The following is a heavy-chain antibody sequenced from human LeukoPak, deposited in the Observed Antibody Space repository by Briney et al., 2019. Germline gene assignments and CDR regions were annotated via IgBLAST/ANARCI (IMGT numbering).Heavy chain of an antibody. CDR3: ARVAMIVVVPAVPYGMDV. Sequence: ASVNVSCTASGYTFTSYYMHWVRQAPGQGLEWMGITNPSGGSTSYAQKFQGRVTMTRDTSTSTVYMELSSLRSEDTAVYYCARVAMIVVVPAVPYGMDVWGQGTTVTVSS. CDR2: TNPSGGST. D-gene: IGHD2-2*01. J-gene: IGHJ6*02. V-gene: IGHV1-46*01. CDR1: GYTFTSYY.